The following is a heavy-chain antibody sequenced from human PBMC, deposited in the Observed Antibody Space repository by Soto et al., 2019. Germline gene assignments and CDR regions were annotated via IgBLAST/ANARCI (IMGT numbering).Heavy chain of an antibody. CDR2: IYYSGST. V-gene: IGHV4-30-4*01. D-gene: IGHD6-13*01. J-gene: IGHJ5*02. Sequence: SETLSLTCTVSGGSISSGDYYWSWIRQPPGKGLEWIGYIYYSGSTYYNPSLKSRVTISVDTSKNQFSLKLSSVTAADTAVYYCASYLISSSPYNWFDPWGQGTLVTVSS. CDR3: ASYLISSSPYNWFDP. CDR1: GGSISSGDYY.